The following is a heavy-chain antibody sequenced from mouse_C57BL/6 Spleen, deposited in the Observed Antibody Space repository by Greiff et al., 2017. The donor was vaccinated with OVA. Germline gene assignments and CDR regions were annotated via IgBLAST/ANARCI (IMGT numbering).Heavy chain of an antibody. V-gene: IGHV1-69*01. J-gene: IGHJ1*03. CDR3: ARQDNPYWYFDV. CDR2: IDPSDSYT. D-gene: IGHD2-4*01. CDR1: GYTFTSYW. Sequence: QVQLQQPGAELVMPGASVKLSCKASGYTFTSYWMHWVKQRPGQGLEWIGEIDPSDSYTNYNQKFKGKSTLTVDKSSSTAYMQLSSLTSEDSAVYYCARQDNPYWYFDVWGTGTTVTVSS.